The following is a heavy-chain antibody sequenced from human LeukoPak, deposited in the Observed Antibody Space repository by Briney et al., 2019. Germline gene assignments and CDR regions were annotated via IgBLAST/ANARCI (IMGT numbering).Heavy chain of an antibody. D-gene: IGHD1-26*01. CDR3: AKDLSGSYDYYGMDV. V-gene: IGHV3-30*02. CDR2: IRYDGSNK. CDR1: GFTFSSYG. Sequence: GGSLRLSCAASGFTFSSYGMHWVRQAPGKGLEWVAFIRYDGSNKYYADSVKGRFTISRDNSKNTLYLQMNSLRAEDTAVYYCAKDLSGSYDYYGMDVWGQGTTVTVSS. J-gene: IGHJ6*02.